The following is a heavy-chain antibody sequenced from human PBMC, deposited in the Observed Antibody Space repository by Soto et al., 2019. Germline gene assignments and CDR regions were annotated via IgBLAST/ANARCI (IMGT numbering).Heavy chain of an antibody. CDR3: ARHGGSYSFDY. CDR1: GGSISNYY. D-gene: IGHD1-26*01. J-gene: IGHJ4*02. Sequence: SETLSLTCSVSGGSISNYYWSWIRQPPGKQLEWIGYIFDSGSANYNPSLKSRVTISLDTPNNRFYLRLSSVTAADTAVYYCARHGGSYSFDYWGQGTLVTVSS. V-gene: IGHV4-59*01. CDR2: IFDSGSA.